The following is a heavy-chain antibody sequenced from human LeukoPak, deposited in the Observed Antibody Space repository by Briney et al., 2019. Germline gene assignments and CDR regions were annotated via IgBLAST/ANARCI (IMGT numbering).Heavy chain of an antibody. J-gene: IGHJ4*02. CDR3: AKQAGSTAYFDY. Sequence: GGCLRPSCAASGFIFNDYGMHWVRQAPGKGLEWVTFIRFDGSYEYYADSVKGRFTISRDNSKNTLYLQMNSLRAEDTAVYYCAKQAGSTAYFDYWGQGTLVTVSS. CDR1: GFIFNDYG. V-gene: IGHV3-30*02. CDR2: IRFDGSYE. D-gene: IGHD4-17*01.